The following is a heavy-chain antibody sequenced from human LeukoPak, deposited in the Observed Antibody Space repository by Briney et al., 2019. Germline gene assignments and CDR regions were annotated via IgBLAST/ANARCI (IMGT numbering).Heavy chain of an antibody. CDR1: GGSISSYY. CDR3: ARGDIVLMVYAIL. CDR2: IYYSGST. Sequence: SETLSLTCSVSGGSISSYYWSWIRQPPGKGLEWIGYIYYSGSTNYNPSLKSRVTISVDTSKNQFSLKLSSVTAADTAVYYCARGDIVLMVYAILWGQGTLVTVSS. D-gene: IGHD2-8*01. J-gene: IGHJ4*02. V-gene: IGHV4-59*12.